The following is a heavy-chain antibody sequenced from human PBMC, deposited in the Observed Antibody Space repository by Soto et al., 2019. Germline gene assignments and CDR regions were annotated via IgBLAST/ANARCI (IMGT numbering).Heavy chain of an antibody. V-gene: IGHV1-18*01. CDR2: LSAYNGDT. CDR3: ARWSAIVGGAEALDV. CDR1: GYTFINYG. J-gene: IGHJ3*01. D-gene: IGHD1-26*01. Sequence: QVQLVQSGAEVKKPGASVRVSCKTSGYTFINYGITWVRQAPGQGLEWMGWLSAYNGDTSSSEKLQDRFTMTTDTSTTTGYMDLRSLTSDATAVYYCARWSAIVGGAEALDVWGQGTMVIVSS.